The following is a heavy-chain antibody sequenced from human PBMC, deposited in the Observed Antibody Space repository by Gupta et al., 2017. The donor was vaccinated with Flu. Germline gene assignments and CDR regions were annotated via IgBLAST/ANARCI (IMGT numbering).Heavy chain of an antibody. CDR1: GYTFSDYY. Sequence: QVRLVQSGADVEKPGASVKVSCEASGYTFSDYYIHWVRQAPGQGLEWMGWIRPSSGSPNYAQKFQGRFTMTADPSINTTYMRLDRLQSDDTAIYFCAGTSVNYYGGPFPYWGQGALVTVSS. CDR3: AGTSVNYYGGPFPY. CDR2: IRPSSGSP. J-gene: IGHJ4*02. V-gene: IGHV1-2*02. D-gene: IGHD1-26*01.